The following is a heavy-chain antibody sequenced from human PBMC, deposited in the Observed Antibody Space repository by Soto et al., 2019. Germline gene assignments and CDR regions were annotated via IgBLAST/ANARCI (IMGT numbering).Heavy chain of an antibody. Sequence: SETLSLTCTVSGGSVSSSSYYWGWVRQPPGKGLEWIGSVYYSGSTYYNPSLESRVTISVDTSKNQFSLKLSSVTAADTAVYYCARGPRYYDSSGYYYSPLLRRYFDYWGQGTLVTVSS. CDR2: VYYSGST. V-gene: IGHV4-39*07. D-gene: IGHD3-22*01. CDR1: GGSVSSSSYY. J-gene: IGHJ4*02. CDR3: ARGPRYYDSSGYYYSPLLRRYFDY.